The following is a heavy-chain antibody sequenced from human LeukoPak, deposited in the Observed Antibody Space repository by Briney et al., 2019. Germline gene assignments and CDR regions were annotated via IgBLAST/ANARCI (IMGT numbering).Heavy chain of an antibody. CDR1: GGSISGYF. CDR3: ARVRGWELLEEPYYFDY. CDR2: IYYSGST. Sequence: SETLSLTCTVSGGSISGYFWSWIRQPPGKGLEWIGYIYYSGSTNYNPSLKSRVTISVDTSKNQFSLKLSSVTAADTAVYYCARVRGWELLEEPYYFDYWGQGTLVTVSS. D-gene: IGHD1-26*01. J-gene: IGHJ4*02. V-gene: IGHV4-59*01.